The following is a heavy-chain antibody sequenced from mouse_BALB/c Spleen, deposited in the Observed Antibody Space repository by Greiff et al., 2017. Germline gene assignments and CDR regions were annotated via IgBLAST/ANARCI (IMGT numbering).Heavy chain of an antibody. CDR2: ISTYYGDA. CDR1: GYTFTDYA. D-gene: IGHD2-4*01. Sequence: VQLQQSGAELVRPGVSVKISCKGSGYTFTDYAMHWVKQSHAKSLEWIGVISTYYGDASYNQKFKGKATMTVDKSSSTAYMELARLTSEDSAIYYCARGMIKAMDYWGQGTSVTVSS. V-gene: IGHV1S137*01. J-gene: IGHJ4*01. CDR3: ARGMIKAMDY.